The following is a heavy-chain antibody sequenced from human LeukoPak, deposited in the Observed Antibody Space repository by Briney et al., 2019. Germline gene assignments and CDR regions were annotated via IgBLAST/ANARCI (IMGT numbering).Heavy chain of an antibody. CDR1: GGTFSSYA. V-gene: IGHV1-69*13. CDR2: IIPIFGTA. J-gene: IGHJ4*02. D-gene: IGHD3-22*01. Sequence: SVKVSCKASGGTFSSYAIGWVRQAPGQGLEWMGGIIPIFGTANYAQKFQGRVTITADESTSTAYMELSSLRSEDTAVYYCARAPPPIYYDSSGYYYFDYWGQGTLVTVSS. CDR3: ARAPPPIYYDSSGYYYFDY.